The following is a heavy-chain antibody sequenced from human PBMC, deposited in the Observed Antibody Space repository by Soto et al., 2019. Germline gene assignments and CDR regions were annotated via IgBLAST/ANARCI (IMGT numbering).Heavy chain of an antibody. Sequence: PSETLSLTCTVSGGSISSYYWSWIRQPPGKGLEWIGYIYYNGSTYYNPSLKSRVTISVDTSKNQFSLKLSSVTAADTAVYYCASYNWGSFVDDYWGQGTLVTVSS. V-gene: IGHV4-30-4*01. J-gene: IGHJ4*02. CDR1: GGSISSYY. D-gene: IGHD7-27*01. CDR2: IYYNGST. CDR3: ASYNWGSFVDDY.